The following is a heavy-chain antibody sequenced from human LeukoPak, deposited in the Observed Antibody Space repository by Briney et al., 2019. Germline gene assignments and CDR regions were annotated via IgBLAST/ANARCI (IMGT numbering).Heavy chain of an antibody. J-gene: IGHJ4*02. CDR2: IYKSGTT. D-gene: IGHD4-23*01. CDR1: LGSINNYY. CDR3: ARVFGGNSLDH. Sequence: PSETLSLTCTVSLGSINNYYWSWIRQPAGKGLEWIGRIYKSGTTYYSPSLKSRVTMSIDTSKNQFSLQLSAVTAAGTAIYYCARVFGGNSLDHWGQGTLVAVSS. V-gene: IGHV4-4*07.